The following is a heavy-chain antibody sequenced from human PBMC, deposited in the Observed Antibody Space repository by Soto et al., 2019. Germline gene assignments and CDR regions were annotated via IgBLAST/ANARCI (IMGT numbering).Heavy chain of an antibody. CDR2: ISSSSSYI. CDR1: GFTFSSYS. J-gene: IGHJ4*02. V-gene: IGHV3-21*01. CDR3: ARDFHGYFDY. Sequence: EVQLVESGGGLVKPGGSLRLSCAASGFTFSSYSMNWVRQAQGKGLEWVSSISSSSSYIYYADSVKGRFTISRDNAKNSLYLQMNSLRAEDTAVYYCARDFHGYFDYWGQGTLVTVSS.